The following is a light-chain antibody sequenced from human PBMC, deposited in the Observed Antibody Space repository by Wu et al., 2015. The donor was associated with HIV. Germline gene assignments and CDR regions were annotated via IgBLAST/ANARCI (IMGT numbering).Light chain of an antibody. CDR3: QQYNYLYT. CDR2: AAS. V-gene: IGKV1-27*01. J-gene: IGKJ2*01. Sequence: DIQMTQSPSSLSASVGDRVTITCRASQGISNFLAWYQQKPGKPPKVLIYAASTLQSGVPSRFSGSGSGTDFTLTISSMQSEDFAVYYCQQYNYLYTFGQGTKLEIK. CDR1: QGISNF.